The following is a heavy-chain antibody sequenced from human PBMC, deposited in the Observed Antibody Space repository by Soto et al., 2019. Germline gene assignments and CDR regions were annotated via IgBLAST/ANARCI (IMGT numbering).Heavy chain of an antibody. D-gene: IGHD2-21*02. V-gene: IGHV1-3*04. J-gene: IGHJ4*02. CDR1: GYTFTNYP. Sequence: ASVKVSCKASGYTFTNYPMFWVRQAPGQGLEWLGWINTGNGNTKCSQKFQGRVTITWDTSATTTYIELSSLRSEDTAVYYCASGHCSGDCYSDYWVQGTLVTVSS. CDR3: ASGHCSGDCYSDY. CDR2: INTGNGNT.